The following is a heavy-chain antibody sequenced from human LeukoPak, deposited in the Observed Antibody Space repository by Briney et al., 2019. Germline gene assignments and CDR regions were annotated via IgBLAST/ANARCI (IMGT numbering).Heavy chain of an antibody. CDR2: ISGSGRST. CDR3: ARDRPAYYYDSSGHYLDF. Sequence: GGSLRLSCAASGFTFSNYDLSWVRQAPGKGLEWVSAISGSGRSTYYADSVKGRFTISRDNSKNTLYLQMNSLRVEDTAVYYCARDRPAYYYDSSGHYLDFWGQGTLGTVSS. V-gene: IGHV3-23*01. CDR1: GFTFSNYD. D-gene: IGHD3-22*01. J-gene: IGHJ4*02.